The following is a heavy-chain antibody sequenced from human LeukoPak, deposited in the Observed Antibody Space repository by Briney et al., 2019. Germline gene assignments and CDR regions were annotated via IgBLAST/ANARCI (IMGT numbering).Heavy chain of an antibody. D-gene: IGHD3-22*01. CDR2: ISYDGNNK. J-gene: IGHJ3*02. CDR1: GFTFSSYA. CDR3: ARESQSAYYFDSSGYEDAFDI. Sequence: PGGSLRLSCAASGFTFSSYAMHWVRQAPGKGLEWVAIISYDGNNKYYADSVKGRFTISRDSSKSTLYLQMNSLRAEDTAVYYCARESQSAYYFDSSGYEDAFDIWGQGTMVTVSS. V-gene: IGHV3-30-3*01.